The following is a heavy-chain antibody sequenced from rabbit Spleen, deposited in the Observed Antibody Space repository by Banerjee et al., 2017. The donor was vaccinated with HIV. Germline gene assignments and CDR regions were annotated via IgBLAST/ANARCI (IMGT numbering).Heavy chain of an antibody. V-gene: IGHV1S45*01. CDR3: ARDYAGGGAAAFRLNL. CDR1: GFSLTASDF. CDR2: VYAGISANT. D-gene: IGHD4-2*01. J-gene: IGHJ4*01. Sequence: QEQVVESGGGLVKPGASLTLTCTASGFSLTASDFIYWVRQVPGKGLEWIACVYAGISANTYYAGWAKGRFAISKTSSTTVTLQMTDLTAADTATYFCARDYAGGGAAAFRLNLWGPGTLVTVS.